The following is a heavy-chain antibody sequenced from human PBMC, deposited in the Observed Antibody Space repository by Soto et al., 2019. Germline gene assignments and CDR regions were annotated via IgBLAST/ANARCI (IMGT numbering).Heavy chain of an antibody. CDR3: VRGRSDSLMDV. D-gene: IGHD2-15*01. CDR2: ISSSRATI. Sequence: VQLVESGGDLVQPGGSLRLSCAGSGFTLNSFSMNWVRQAPGKGLEWVSYISSSRATIYYADSVKGRFTISRDDANNSLYLQMNSLRDDDTAVYYCVRGRSDSLMDVWGQGTTVTVSS. J-gene: IGHJ6*02. V-gene: IGHV3-48*02. CDR1: GFTLNSFS.